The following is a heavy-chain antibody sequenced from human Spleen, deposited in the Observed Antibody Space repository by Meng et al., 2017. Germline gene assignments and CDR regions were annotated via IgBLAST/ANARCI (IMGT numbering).Heavy chain of an antibody. CDR2: INHSGST. J-gene: IGHJ6*02. D-gene: IGHD4-17*01. V-gene: IGHV4-34*01. Sequence: SETLSLTCAVYGGSFSGYYWSWIRQPPGKGLEWIGEINHSGSTNYNPSLKSRATISVDTSKNQFSLRLSSVTAADTAVYYGARLDYGDYVYYYYYGMDVWGQGTTVTVSS. CDR1: GGSFSGYY. CDR3: ARLDYGDYVYYYYYGMDV.